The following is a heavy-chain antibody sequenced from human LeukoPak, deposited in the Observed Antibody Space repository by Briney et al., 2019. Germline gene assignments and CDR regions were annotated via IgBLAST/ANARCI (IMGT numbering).Heavy chain of an antibody. Sequence: PGGSLRLSCAASGFTFSSYWMSWVRQAPGKGLEWVANIKQDGSEKYYVDSVKGRFTISRDNAKNSLYLQMNSLRAEDTAVYYCAREGGQLWYDAFDIWGQGIMVTVSS. J-gene: IGHJ3*02. D-gene: IGHD5-18*01. CDR1: GFTFSSYW. V-gene: IGHV3-7*01. CDR3: AREGGQLWYDAFDI. CDR2: IKQDGSEK.